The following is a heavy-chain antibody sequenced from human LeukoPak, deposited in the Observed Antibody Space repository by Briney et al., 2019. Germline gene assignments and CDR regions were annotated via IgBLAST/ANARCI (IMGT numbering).Heavy chain of an antibody. CDR1: GFTFDDYA. CDR3: AKDAASSSWYYFDY. CDR2: ISWNSGNI. D-gene: IGHD6-13*01. Sequence: GGSPRLSCAASGFTFDDYAMHWVRQAPGKGLEWVSGISWNSGNIGYADSVKGRFTISRDNAKNSLYLQMNSLRAEDAALYYCAKDAASSSWYYFDYWGQGALVTVSS. J-gene: IGHJ4*02. V-gene: IGHV3-9*01.